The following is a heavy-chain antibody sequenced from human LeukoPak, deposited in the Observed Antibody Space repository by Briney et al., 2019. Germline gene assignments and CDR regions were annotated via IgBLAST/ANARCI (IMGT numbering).Heavy chain of an antibody. V-gene: IGHV4-34*01. Sequence: SETLSLTCAVYGGSFSGYYWNWIRQPPGKGLQWIWEINYSGSTNYNPSLKSRVTISVDTSKNQFSLNLSSVTAADTAVYYCARGRTPYWGQGTLVTVSS. CDR2: INYSGST. CDR1: GGSFSGYY. CDR3: ARGRTPY. J-gene: IGHJ1*01.